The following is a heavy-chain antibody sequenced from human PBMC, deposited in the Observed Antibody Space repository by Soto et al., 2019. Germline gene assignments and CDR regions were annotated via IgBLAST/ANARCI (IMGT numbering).Heavy chain of an antibody. CDR1: GGSISSSSYY. D-gene: IGHD3-10*01. V-gene: IGHV4-39*01. J-gene: IGHJ6*02. CDR3: ARHRTMVRGVYYYYYYGMDV. Sequence: SETLSLTCTVSGGSISSSSYYWGWIRQPPGKGLEWIGSIYYSGSTYYNPSLKSRVTISVDTSKNQFSLKLSSVTAADTAVYYCARHRTMVRGVYYYYYYGMDVWGQGTTVTVSS. CDR2: IYYSGST.